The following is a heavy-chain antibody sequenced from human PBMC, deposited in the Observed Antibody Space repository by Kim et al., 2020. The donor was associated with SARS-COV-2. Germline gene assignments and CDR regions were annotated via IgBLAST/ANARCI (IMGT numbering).Heavy chain of an antibody. Sequence: ASVKVSCKASGYTFSNYYMHWVRQAPGQGLEWMGMVNPSGGSTSYAQKFQGRVTMTRDTSTNTVYMERSSLRSEDTAVYYCARDISPGGVLSNYDILTGYYMPPSYYGMDVWGQGTTVTVSS. J-gene: IGHJ6*02. CDR1: GYTFSNYY. CDR3: ARDISPGGVLSNYDILTGYYMPPSYYGMDV. CDR2: VNPSGGST. D-gene: IGHD3-9*01. V-gene: IGHV1-46*01.